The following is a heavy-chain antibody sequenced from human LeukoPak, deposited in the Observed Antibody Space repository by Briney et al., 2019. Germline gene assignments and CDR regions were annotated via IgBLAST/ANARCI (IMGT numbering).Heavy chain of an antibody. Sequence: ASVKVSCKASGYTFTGYYMHWVRQAPGQGLEWMGWMNPNSGNTGYAQKFQGRVTITRNTSISTAYMELSSLRSEDTAMYYCARSLLYDYWGQGTLVTVSS. CDR3: ARSLLYDY. V-gene: IGHV1-8*03. CDR2: MNPNSGNT. J-gene: IGHJ4*02. CDR1: GYTFTGYY. D-gene: IGHD2-21*01.